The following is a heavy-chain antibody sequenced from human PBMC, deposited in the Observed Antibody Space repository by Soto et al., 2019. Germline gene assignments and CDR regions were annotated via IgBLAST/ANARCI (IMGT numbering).Heavy chain of an antibody. CDR1: GYTFTSYY. V-gene: IGHV1-46*01. Sequence: GASVKVSCKASGYTFTSYYMHWVRQAPGQGLEWMGIINPSGGSTSYAQKFQGRVTMTRDTSTSTVYMELSSLRSEDTAVYYCARDRCSSTSCYTLYYYYYGMDVWGQGTTVTVSS. CDR3: ARDRCSSTSCYTLYYYYYGMDV. CDR2: INPSGGST. J-gene: IGHJ6*02. D-gene: IGHD2-2*02.